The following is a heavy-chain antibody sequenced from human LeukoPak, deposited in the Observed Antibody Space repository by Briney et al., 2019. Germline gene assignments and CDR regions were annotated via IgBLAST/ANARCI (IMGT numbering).Heavy chain of an antibody. CDR2: ISAYNGNT. CDR3: ARVVIPTYYYYYYYMDV. Sequence: ASVKVSCKASGYTFTSYGISWVRQAPGQGLEWMGWISAYNGNTNYAQKLQGRVTMTTDTSTSTASMELRSLRSDDTALYYCARVVIPTYYYYYYYMDVWGKGTTVTVSS. D-gene: IGHD3-22*01. V-gene: IGHV1-18*01. J-gene: IGHJ6*03. CDR1: GYTFTSYG.